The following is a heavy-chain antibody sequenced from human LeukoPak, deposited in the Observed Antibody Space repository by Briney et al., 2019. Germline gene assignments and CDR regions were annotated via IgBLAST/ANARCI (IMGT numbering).Heavy chain of an antibody. CDR2: IYSGGST. CDR3: ARDYITASSDYYGMDV. V-gene: IGHV3-53*01. D-gene: IGHD5-18*01. CDR1: GFTFSSYA. Sequence: GGSLRLSCAASGFTFSSYAMSWVRQAPGKGLEWVSVIYSGGSTYYADSVKGRFTISRDNSKNTLYLQMNSLRAEDTAVYYCARDYITASSDYYGMDVWGQGTTVTVSS. J-gene: IGHJ6*02.